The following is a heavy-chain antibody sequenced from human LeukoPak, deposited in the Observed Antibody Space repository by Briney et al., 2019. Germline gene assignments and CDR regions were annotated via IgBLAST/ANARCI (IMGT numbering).Heavy chain of an antibody. CDR3: ASPPRAVAGTHYFDY. Sequence: PGGSLRLSCAASGFTFSIYSMNWVRQAPGKGLEWVSYISSDSGIVYYAESVKGRFTISRDNAKNSLYLQMNSLRAEDTAVYYCASPPRAVAGTHYFDYWGQGTLVNVSS. CDR1: GFTFSIYS. CDR2: ISSDSGIV. V-gene: IGHV3-48*01. J-gene: IGHJ4*02. D-gene: IGHD6-19*01.